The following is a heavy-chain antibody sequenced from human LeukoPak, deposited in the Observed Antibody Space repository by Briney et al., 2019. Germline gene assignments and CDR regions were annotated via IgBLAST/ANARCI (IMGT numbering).Heavy chain of an antibody. J-gene: IGHJ3*02. V-gene: IGHV4-39*07. D-gene: IGHD3-9*01. CDR3: ARDYDILTGPMGDAFDI. CDR1: GGSISSSSYY. Sequence: SETLSLTCTVSGGSISSSSYYWGWIRQPPGKGLEWIGSIYYSGSTYYNPSLKSRVTMSVDTSKNQFSLKLSSVTAADTAVYYCARDYDILTGPMGDAFDIWGQGTMVTVSS. CDR2: IYYSGST.